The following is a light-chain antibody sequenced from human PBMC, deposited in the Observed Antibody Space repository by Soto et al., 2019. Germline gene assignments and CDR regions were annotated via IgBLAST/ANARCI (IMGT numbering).Light chain of an antibody. V-gene: IGKV3-11*01. J-gene: IGKJ4*01. CDR2: DAS. CDR1: QNVDIY. CDR3: QQRKDWPPLT. Sequence: EVVLTQSPVTLALSPGERATLSCRASQNVDIYVAWYQQKPGQAPRLLIYDASNRATGIPARFSGSGSGTDFTLPISRLEPEDFAVYYCQQRKDWPPLTFGGGTKVEIK.